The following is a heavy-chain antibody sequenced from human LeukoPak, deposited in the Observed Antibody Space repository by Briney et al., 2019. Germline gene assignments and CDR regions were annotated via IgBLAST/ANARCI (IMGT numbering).Heavy chain of an antibody. V-gene: IGHV4-59*01. D-gene: IGHD6-13*01. CDR1: GGSISSYY. Sequence: SETLSLTCTVSGGSISSYYWSWIRQPPGKGLEWIGYIYYSGSTSYNPSLKSRVTISVDTSKKQFSLKLSSVTAADTAFYYCARTTYSSSWYPMYYYYYMDVWGKGTTVTISS. CDR2: IYYSGST. CDR3: ARTTYSSSWYPMYYYYYMDV. J-gene: IGHJ6*03.